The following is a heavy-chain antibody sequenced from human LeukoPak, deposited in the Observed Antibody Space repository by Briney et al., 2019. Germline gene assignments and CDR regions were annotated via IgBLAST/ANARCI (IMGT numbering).Heavy chain of an antibody. D-gene: IGHD3-22*01. CDR2: IGSKAYGGTT. CDR1: GFTFGDYA. Sequence: RSLRLSCTASGFTFGDYAMSWVRQAPGKGLEWVGFIGSKAYGGTTEYAASVKGRFTISRDDSKIIAYLQMNSLKTEDTAVYYCTRAEYYYDSSGYYDYWGQGTLVTVSS. CDR3: TRAEYYYDSSGYYDY. V-gene: IGHV3-49*04. J-gene: IGHJ4*02.